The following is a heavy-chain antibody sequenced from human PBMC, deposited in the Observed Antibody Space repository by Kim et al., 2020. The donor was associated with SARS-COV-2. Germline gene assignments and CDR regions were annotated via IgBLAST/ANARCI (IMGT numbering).Heavy chain of an antibody. D-gene: IGHD3-16*01. V-gene: IGHV1-46*01. Sequence: ASVKVSCKASGYRFTSYFMHWVRQAPGEGLEYLGMITPADGSTRHAPKFQGRVTMTTDTSTSTVFMDLSSLRSEDTAVYYCASLYTGLMTSGGLTAFDIWGQGTMVSVSS. CDR3: ASLYTGLMTSGGLTAFDI. CDR2: ITPADGST. J-gene: IGHJ3*02. CDR1: GYRFTSYF.